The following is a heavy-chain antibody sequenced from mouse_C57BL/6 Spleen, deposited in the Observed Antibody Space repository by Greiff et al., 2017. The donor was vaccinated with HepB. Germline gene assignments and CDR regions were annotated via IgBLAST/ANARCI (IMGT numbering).Heavy chain of an antibody. V-gene: IGHV5-4*01. D-gene: IGHD2-4*01. CDR2: ISDGGSYT. CDR3: AREGLSFDY. J-gene: IGHJ2*01. CDR1: GFTFSSYA. Sequence: VQLKESGGGLVKPGGSLKLSCAASGFTFSSYAMSWVRQTPEKRLEWVATISDGGSYTYYPDNVKGRFTISRDNAKNNLYLQMSHLKSEDTAMYYCAREGLSFDYWGQGTTLTVSS.